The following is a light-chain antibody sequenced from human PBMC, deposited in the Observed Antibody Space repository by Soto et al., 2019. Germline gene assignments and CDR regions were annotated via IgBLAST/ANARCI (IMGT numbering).Light chain of an antibody. Sequence: AIRITQSPSSLSASVGERVTISCRTSQTVDNYLTWYQQKPGKAPQLLISAASTLQSGGPSRFSGSGSGTDFTLTISSLQPEDFATYYCLQDYNYPRTFGQGTKVDIK. CDR3: LQDYNYPRT. V-gene: IGKV1-6*01. J-gene: IGKJ1*01. CDR2: AAS. CDR1: QTVDNY.